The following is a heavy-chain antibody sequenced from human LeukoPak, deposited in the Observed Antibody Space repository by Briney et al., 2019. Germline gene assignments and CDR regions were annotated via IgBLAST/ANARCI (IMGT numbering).Heavy chain of an antibody. CDR1: GFTLSSYW. CDR2: INSDGSST. CDR3: ARQMRD. J-gene: IGHJ4*02. Sequence: GGSLRLSCIASGFTLSSYWMHWVRQVPGKGLVWVSQINSDGSSTSYADYVKGRSTISRDNAKNTLYLQMNSLRAEDTAVYYCARQMRDWGQGTLVTVSS. V-gene: IGHV3-74*01.